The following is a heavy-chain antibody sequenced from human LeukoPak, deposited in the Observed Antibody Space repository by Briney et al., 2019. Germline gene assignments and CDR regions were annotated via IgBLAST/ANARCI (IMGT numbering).Heavy chain of an antibody. CDR3: ARETTSYDFWSGYVERFDYYYYMDV. CDR2: IKQDGSEK. CDR1: GVTFSSYW. D-gene: IGHD3-3*01. V-gene: IGHV3-7*01. Sequence: GGSLRLSCAASGVTFSSYWMSWVRQAPGKGLEWVANIKQDGSEKYYVDSVKGRFTISRDNAKNSLYLQMNSLRAEDTAVYYCARETTSYDFWSGYVERFDYYYYMDVWGEGTTVTVSS. J-gene: IGHJ6*03.